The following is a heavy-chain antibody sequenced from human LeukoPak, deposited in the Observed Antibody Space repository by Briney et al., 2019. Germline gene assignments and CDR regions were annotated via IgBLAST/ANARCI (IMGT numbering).Heavy chain of an antibody. CDR1: GGSFSGYY. Sequence: PSETLSLTCAVYGGSFSGYYWSWIRQPPGKGLEWIGEINHSGSTNYNPSLKSRVTISVDTSKSQFSLKLSSVTAADTAVYYCARGPPLVYSGYDSGYFDYWGQGTLVTVSS. V-gene: IGHV4-34*01. CDR2: INHSGST. CDR3: ARGPPLVYSGYDSGYFDY. J-gene: IGHJ4*02. D-gene: IGHD5-12*01.